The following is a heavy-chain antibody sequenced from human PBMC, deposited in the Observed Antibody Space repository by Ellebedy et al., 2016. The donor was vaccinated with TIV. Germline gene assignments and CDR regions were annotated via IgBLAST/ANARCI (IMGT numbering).Heavy chain of an antibody. V-gene: IGHV3-30*18. CDR3: ANGVGIAVV. D-gene: IGHD6-19*01. J-gene: IGHJ4*02. Sequence: GGSLRLXXAASGFTFSDYYMSWIRQAPGKGLEWVAVISYDGSNKYYADSVKGRFTISRDNSKNTLYLQMNSLRAEDTAVYYCANGVGIAVVWGQGTLVTVSS. CDR2: ISYDGSNK. CDR1: GFTFSDYY.